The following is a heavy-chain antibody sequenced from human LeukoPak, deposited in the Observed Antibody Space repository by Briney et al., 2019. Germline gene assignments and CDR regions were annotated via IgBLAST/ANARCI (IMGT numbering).Heavy chain of an antibody. D-gene: IGHD1-26*01. CDR1: GYSFTNCW. Sequence: GESLKTSCKGSGYSFTNCWIGWVRQMPGKGLEWMGIIYPGDSDTRYSPSFQGQVTISADKSISTAYLQWSSLKASDTAMYYCARRSRVVGATNHWGQGTLVTVSS. J-gene: IGHJ5*02. CDR3: ARRSRVVGATNH. CDR2: IYPGDSDT. V-gene: IGHV5-51*01.